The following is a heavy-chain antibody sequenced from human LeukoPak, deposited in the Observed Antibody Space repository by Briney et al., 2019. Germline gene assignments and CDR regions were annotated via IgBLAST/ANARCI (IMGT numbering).Heavy chain of an antibody. Sequence: PGGSLRLSCAAPGFTFSSYSMNWVRQAPGKGLEWVSSISSSSSYIYYADSVKGRFTISRDNAKNSLYLQMNSLRAEDTAVYYCARAYYCSSTSCYAQFDYWGQGTLVTVSS. CDR1: GFTFSSYS. CDR3: ARAYYCSSTSCYAQFDY. CDR2: ISSSSSYI. V-gene: IGHV3-21*01. J-gene: IGHJ4*02. D-gene: IGHD2-2*01.